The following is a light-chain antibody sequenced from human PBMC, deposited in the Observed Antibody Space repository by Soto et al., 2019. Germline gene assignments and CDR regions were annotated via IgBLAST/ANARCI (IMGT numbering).Light chain of an antibody. CDR3: QQYNKWPRT. V-gene: IGKV3-20*01. J-gene: IGKJ1*01. CDR2: GAS. CDR1: QSVSNNY. Sequence: SVFAPAPGTLSLSPGERATLSWRASQSVSNNYLAWYQQKPGQAPRLLIYGASNRATGIPDRFSGSGSGTHFTLTISRLEPGDFAVYFCQQYNKWPRTFGQGTKVDIK.